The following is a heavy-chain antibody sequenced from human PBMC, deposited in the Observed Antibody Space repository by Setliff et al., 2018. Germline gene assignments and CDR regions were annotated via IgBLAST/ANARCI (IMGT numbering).Heavy chain of an antibody. D-gene: IGHD3-22*01. CDR3: ARAHTWSLPNDNSGYPGWFDP. V-gene: IGHV4-59*08. J-gene: IGHJ5*02. CDR2: IYYSGST. CDR1: GGSIRSYY. Sequence: SETLSLTCTVSGGSIRSYYWNWIRQPPGKGLEWIGYIYYSGSTNYNPSLKSRVTISVDTSKNHFSLKLSSVTAADTAVYYCARAHTWSLPNDNSGYPGWFDPWGQGTLVTVSS.